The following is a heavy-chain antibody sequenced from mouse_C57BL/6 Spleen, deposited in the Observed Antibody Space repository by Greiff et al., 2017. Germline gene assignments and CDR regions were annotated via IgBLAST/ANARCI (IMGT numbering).Heavy chain of an antibody. Sequence: QVQLKQSGAELARPGASVKLSCKASGYTFTSYGISWVKQRTGQGLEWIGEIYPRSGNTYYNEKFKGKATLTADKSSSTAYMELRSLTSEDSAVYFCATIIYDGYYGAYWGQGTLVTVSA. CDR2: IYPRSGNT. V-gene: IGHV1-81*01. CDR1: GYTFTSYG. CDR3: ATIIYDGYYGAY. D-gene: IGHD2-3*01. J-gene: IGHJ3*01.